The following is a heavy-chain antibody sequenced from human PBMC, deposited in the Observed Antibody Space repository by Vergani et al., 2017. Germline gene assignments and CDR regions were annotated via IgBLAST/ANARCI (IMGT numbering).Heavy chain of an antibody. D-gene: IGHD2-15*01. J-gene: IGHJ2*01. CDR1: FSLFPLSF. CDR2: IAPSDSYT. V-gene: IGHV5-10-1*01. Sequence: EVQLVQSGAEVKKHWSSLLLSFPSSFSLFPLSFLLFFLPVPFPFLSFLVLIAPSDSYTNYSPSFQGHVTISADKSISTAYLQWSSLKASDTAMDYCARSVVAATTARWYFDLWGRGTLVTVSS. CDR3: ARSVVAATTARWYFDL.